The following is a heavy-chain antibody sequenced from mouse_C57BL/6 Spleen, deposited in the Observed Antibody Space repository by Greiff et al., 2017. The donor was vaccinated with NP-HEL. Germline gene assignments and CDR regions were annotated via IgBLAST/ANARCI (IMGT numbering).Heavy chain of an antibody. Sequence: QVQLKESGAELVRPGSSVKLSCKASGYTFTSYWMHWVKQRPIQGLEWIGNIDPSDSETHYNQKFKDKATLTVDKSSSTAYMQLSSLTSEDSAVYYCARSKDTTVAPYAMDYWGQGTSVTVSS. J-gene: IGHJ4*01. D-gene: IGHD1-1*01. CDR2: IDPSDSET. V-gene: IGHV1-52*01. CDR3: ARSKDTTVAPYAMDY. CDR1: GYTFTSYW.